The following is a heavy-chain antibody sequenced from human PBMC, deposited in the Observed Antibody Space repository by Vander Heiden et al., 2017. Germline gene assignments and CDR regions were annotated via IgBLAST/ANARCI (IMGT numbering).Heavy chain of an antibody. CDR1: GGSVYSFSYY. CDR3: ARQTYRSFAP. D-gene: IGHD3-16*02. V-gene: IGHV4-39*01. Sequence: QLQLQESVPGLVKPSETLSLTCTVSGGSVYSFSYYWGWIRQPPGEGLEWIGYIFSNGDTYYNPSLESRVTISVDTSKNQFSLKLSSVTAADTAVYYCARQTYRSFAPWGQGVLVTVSS. CDR2: IFSNGDT. J-gene: IGHJ5*02.